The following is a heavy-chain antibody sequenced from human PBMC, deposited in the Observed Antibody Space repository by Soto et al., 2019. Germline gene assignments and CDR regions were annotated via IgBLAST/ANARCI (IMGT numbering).Heavy chain of an antibody. CDR3: ARGHYSRSPLDS. J-gene: IGHJ4*02. CDR2: IKQDGSER. CDR1: GIIFSDYY. D-gene: IGHD6-6*01. Sequence: EVQLAESGGGLVQPGGSLRLSCVAPGIIFSDYYMSWVRQAPGKGLEWVANIKQDGSERYYVDSVKGRVTISRDNAKNSLYLQMNSLRVEDTAVYYCARGHYSRSPLDSGGQGTMVTVSS. V-gene: IGHV3-7*04.